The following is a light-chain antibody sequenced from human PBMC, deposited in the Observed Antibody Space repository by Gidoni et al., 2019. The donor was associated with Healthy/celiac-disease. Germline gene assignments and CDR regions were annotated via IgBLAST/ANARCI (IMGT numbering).Light chain of an antibody. CDR1: QSFSSY. CDR3: QQRSNWPPLFT. Sequence: EIVLTQSPATLSLSPGESATLSCRASQSFSSYLAWYQQKPGQAPRLLIYDASNRATGIPARFSGSGSGTDFTLTISSLEPEDFAVYYCQQRSNWPPLFTFGPGTKVDIK. V-gene: IGKV3-11*01. J-gene: IGKJ3*01. CDR2: DAS.